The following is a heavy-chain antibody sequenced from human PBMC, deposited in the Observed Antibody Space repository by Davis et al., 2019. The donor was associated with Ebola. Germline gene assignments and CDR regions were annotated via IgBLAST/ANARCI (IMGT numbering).Heavy chain of an antibody. CDR3: ARGHNYGFEY. CDR2: IISNSGDT. J-gene: IGHJ4*02. Sequence: ASVKVSCKASGYTFTGYNMHWVRQAPGHGLEWMGRIISNSGDTNYAQNFQGRVTMTRDTSISTAYMELSRLTSDDTAVYYCARGHNYGFEYWGQGTLVTVFS. CDR1: GYTFTGYN. D-gene: IGHD5-18*01. V-gene: IGHV1-2*06.